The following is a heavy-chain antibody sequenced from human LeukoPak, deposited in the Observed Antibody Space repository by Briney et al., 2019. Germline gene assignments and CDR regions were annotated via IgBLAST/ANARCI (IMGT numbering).Heavy chain of an antibody. CDR1: GGSISSSTYY. D-gene: IGHD3-10*02. J-gene: IGHJ4*02. CDR3: ASDATLRGVAVRGHL. CDR2: IYYSGST. V-gene: IGHV4-39*07. Sequence: PSETLSLTCTVSGGSISSSTYYWGWIRQPPGKGLEWIGSIYYSGSTYYNPSLKSRVTISVDTSKNQFSLKLSSVTAADTAVYYCASDATLRGVAVRGHLWGQGTLVTVSS.